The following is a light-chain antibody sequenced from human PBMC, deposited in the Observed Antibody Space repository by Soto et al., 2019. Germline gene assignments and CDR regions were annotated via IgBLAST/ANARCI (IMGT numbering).Light chain of an antibody. Sequence: DIVMTQSPDSLAVSLGERATINCKSSQSVFSNSNNKNCIAWYQQKSGQPPKLLIYWASSRESGVPDRFSGGRSGTDFTLTISSLQAEDLETYYCQHYYSIQWKFGKGTKADI. V-gene: IGKV4-1*01. CDR1: QSVFSNSNNKNC. CDR3: QHYYSIQWK. J-gene: IGKJ1*01. CDR2: WAS.